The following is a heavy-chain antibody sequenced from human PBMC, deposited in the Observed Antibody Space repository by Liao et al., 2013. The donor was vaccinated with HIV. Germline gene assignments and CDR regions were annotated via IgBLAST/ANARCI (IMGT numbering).Heavy chain of an antibody. J-gene: IGHJ3*02. Sequence: QVQLQESGPGLVKPSETLSLTCTVSGGSISNYYWSWIRQSPGKGLEWIGYIYYSGSANYNPSLRSRVTISVDTSKNQFSLRLSSVTAADTAVYYCAREANANAFDIWGQGTMVTVSS. CDR2: IYYSGSA. V-gene: IGHV4-59*01. CDR1: GGSISNYY. CDR3: AREANANAFDI.